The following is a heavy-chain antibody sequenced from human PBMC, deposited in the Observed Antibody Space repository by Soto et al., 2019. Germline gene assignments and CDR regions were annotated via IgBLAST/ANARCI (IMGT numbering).Heavy chain of an antibody. CDR2: ITGSGAGS. CDR1: GFTFSSYA. Sequence: EVQLLESGGGWLQPGGSLRLSCAASGFTFSSYAMNWVRQAPGKGLEWVSGITGSGAGSYYSDSVKGRFTISRDNSKNTLYLNMNSLRAEDTAVYYCAKASSNSWPNDWFDPWGQGTLVTVSS. D-gene: IGHD2-2*01. J-gene: IGHJ5*02. V-gene: IGHV3-23*01. CDR3: AKASSNSWPNDWFDP.